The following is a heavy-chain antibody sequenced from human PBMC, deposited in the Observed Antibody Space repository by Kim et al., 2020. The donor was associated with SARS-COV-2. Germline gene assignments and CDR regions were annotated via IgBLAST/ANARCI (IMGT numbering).Heavy chain of an antibody. Sequence: GGSLRLSCAASGFNFGSYAMSWVRQAPGKGLEWVSGISDNGAGTFYADSVKGRFTISKDNPKNTLYLQMNSLRAEDPAVYYCAKESAAIGTPRFEYWGQGTLVTVSS. J-gene: IGHJ4*02. CDR3: AKESAAIGTPRFEY. V-gene: IGHV3-23*01. CDR1: GFNFGSYA. CDR2: ISDNGAGT. D-gene: IGHD5-18*01.